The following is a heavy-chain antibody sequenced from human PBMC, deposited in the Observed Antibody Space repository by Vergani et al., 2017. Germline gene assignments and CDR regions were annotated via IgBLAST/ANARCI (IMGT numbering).Heavy chain of an antibody. D-gene: IGHD3-22*01. CDR3: AKLVYYDDSSGYYEKRQFDY. CDR1: GFTFSSYA. V-gene: IGHV3-23*01. J-gene: IGHJ4*02. CDR2: ISGSGGST. Sequence: EVQLLESGGGLVQPGGSLRLSCAASGFTFSSYAMSWVRQAPGKGLEWVSAISGSGGSTYYADSVKGRFTISRDNSENTLDLQMNSLRAEDTAVYYCAKLVYYDDSSGYYEKRQFDYWGQGTLVTVSS.